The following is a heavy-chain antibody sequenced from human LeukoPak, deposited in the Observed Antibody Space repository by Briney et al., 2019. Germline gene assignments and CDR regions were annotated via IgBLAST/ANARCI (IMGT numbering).Heavy chain of an antibody. CDR3: ARHDAGIAARPFDN. J-gene: IGHJ4*02. CDR1: GGSISTYY. Sequence: SETLSLTCAVSGGSISTYYRSWIRRPPGKGLEWIAYIHASGPTNYNPSLKSRITISVDTSKNQFSLKLSSVTAADTAVYYCARHDAGIAARPFDNWGQGTLVTVSS. V-gene: IGHV4-4*09. D-gene: IGHD6-6*01. CDR2: IHASGPT.